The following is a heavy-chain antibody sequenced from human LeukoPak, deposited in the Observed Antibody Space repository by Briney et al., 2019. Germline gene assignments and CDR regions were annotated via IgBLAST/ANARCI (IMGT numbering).Heavy chain of an antibody. J-gene: IGHJ2*01. Sequence: PSETLSLTCTVSGGSISSYYWSWIRQPAGKGLEWIGRIYTSGSTNYNPSLKSRVTMSVDTSKNQFSLKLSSVTAADTAVYYCARGLVSSVHWYFDLWGRGTLVTVSS. CDR1: GGSISSYY. CDR3: ARGLVSSVHWYFDL. D-gene: IGHD6-13*01. V-gene: IGHV4-4*07. CDR2: IYTSGST.